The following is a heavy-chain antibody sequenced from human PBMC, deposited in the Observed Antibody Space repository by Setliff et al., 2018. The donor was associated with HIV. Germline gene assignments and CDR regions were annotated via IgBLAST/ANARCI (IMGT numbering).Heavy chain of an antibody. D-gene: IGHD3-22*01. CDR3: ARPNYYDSSGFNDAFDI. CDR2: IYPGDSDT. J-gene: IGHJ3*02. CDR1: GYSFTGYW. V-gene: IGHV5-51*01. Sequence: PGESLKISCQGSGYSFTGYWIGWVRQMPGKGLEWMGIIYPGDSDTRYSPSFQGQVTISADKSISTAYLQWSSLKASDTAMYYCARPNYYDSSGFNDAFDIWGQGTMVTVSS.